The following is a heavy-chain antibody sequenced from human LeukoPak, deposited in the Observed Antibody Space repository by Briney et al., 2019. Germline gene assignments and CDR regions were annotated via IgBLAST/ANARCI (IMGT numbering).Heavy chain of an antibody. CDR1: GGSIRTYY. CDR3: ARGGAARFYLPN. V-gene: IGHV4-59*01. J-gene: IGHJ1*01. D-gene: IGHD6-6*01. CDR2: IYHSGST. Sequence: SETLSLTCTVSGGSIRTYYWNWIRQPPGKGLEWIGYIYHSGSTNYNPSLQSRVTISVDTSKNQFSLNLNSVTAADTAVYYCARGGAARFYLPNWGQGTLVTGSS.